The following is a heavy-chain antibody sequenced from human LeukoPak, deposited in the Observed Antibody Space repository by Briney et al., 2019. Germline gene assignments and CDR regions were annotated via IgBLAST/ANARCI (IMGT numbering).Heavy chain of an antibody. CDR2: INPNSGGT. CDR1: GYTFTGYY. J-gene: IGHJ4*02. V-gene: IGHV1-2*02. Sequence: ASVKVSCKASGYTFTGYYTHWVRQAPGQGLEWMGWINPNSGGTNYAQKFQGRVTMTRDTSISTAYMELSRLRSDDTAVYYCARTPLYYYDSLSWYYFDYWGQGTLVTVSS. CDR3: ARTPLYYYDSLSWYYFDY. D-gene: IGHD3-22*01.